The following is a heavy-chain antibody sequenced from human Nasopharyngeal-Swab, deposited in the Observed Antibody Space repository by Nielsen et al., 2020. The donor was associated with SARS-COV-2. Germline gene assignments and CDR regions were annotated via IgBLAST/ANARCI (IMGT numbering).Heavy chain of an antibody. D-gene: IGHD4-17*01. CDR3: ARQIGDYGFDAFDV. CDR1: GYTFTNNW. V-gene: IGHV5-10-1*01. CDR2: IDPSDSYT. Sequence: GETLKISCQGSGYTFTNNWITWGRQMPGKGLEWMGRIDPSDSYTYYSPSFQGHVIISADKSINTAYMQWSSLKAPDTAMYYCARQIGDYGFDAFDVWGQGTMVTVSS. J-gene: IGHJ3*01.